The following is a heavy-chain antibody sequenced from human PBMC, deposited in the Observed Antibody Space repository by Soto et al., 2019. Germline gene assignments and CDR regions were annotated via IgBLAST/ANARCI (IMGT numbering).Heavy chain of an antibody. CDR2: IYYSGST. J-gene: IGHJ4*02. V-gene: IGHV4-59*01. CDR3: ARDKNAGFDY. CDR1: GCSISSYY. Sequence: SETLSLTCTVSGCSISSYYWSWIRQPPGKGLEWIGYIYYSGSTNYNPSLKGRVTISVDTSKNQFSLKLSSVTAADTAVYYCARDKNAGFDYWGQGTLVTVSS.